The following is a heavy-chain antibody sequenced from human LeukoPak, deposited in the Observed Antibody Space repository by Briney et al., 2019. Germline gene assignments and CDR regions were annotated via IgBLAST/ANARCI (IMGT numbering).Heavy chain of an antibody. CDR2: IDPSDSYT. CDR1: GYSFTSYW. CDR3: ARQRQGSSDYGDYLNWFDP. J-gene: IGHJ5*02. V-gene: IGHV5-10-1*01. Sequence: GESLKISCKGSGYSFTSYWISWVRQMPGKGLEWMGRIDPSDSYTNYSPSFQGHVTISADKSISTAYLQWSSLKASDTAMYYCARQRQGSSDYGDYLNWFDPWGQGTLVTVSS. D-gene: IGHD4-17*01.